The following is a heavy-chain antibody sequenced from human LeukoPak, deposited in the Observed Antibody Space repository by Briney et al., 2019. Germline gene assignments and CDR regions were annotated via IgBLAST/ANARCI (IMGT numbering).Heavy chain of an antibody. CDR1: GFTFSDSY. Sequence: GGSLRLSCAASGFTFSDSYMTWIRQAPGKGLEWVSYISNSGSSIYYADSVKGRFTTSRDNAKNSLYLQMNSLRAEDTAVYYCARDGNGDSSGYFDAFDIWGQGTMVTVSS. CDR2: ISNSGSSI. D-gene: IGHD3-22*01. J-gene: IGHJ3*02. CDR3: ARDGNGDSSGYFDAFDI. V-gene: IGHV3-11*04.